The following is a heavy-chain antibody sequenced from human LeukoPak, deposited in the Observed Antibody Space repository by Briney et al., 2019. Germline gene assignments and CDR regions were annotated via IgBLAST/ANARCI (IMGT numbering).Heavy chain of an antibody. Sequence: PSETLSLTCAVSGVSISNFYWSWIRQPPGKGLEWIGYLYNKRTTDYNPSLKSRVTISVDTSKNQFSLKLTSVSAADTAVYYCAREEAHNFWSGSYSQAYYFAYWGQGALVTVSS. CDR2: LYNKRTT. CDR3: AREEAHNFWSGSYSQAYYFAY. CDR1: GVSISNFY. J-gene: IGHJ4*02. D-gene: IGHD3-3*01. V-gene: IGHV4-59*01.